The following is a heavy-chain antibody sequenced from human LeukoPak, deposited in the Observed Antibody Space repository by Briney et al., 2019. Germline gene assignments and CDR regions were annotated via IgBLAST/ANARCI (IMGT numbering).Heavy chain of an antibody. D-gene: IGHD3-10*01. V-gene: IGHV3-7*01. CDR1: GFSVSSAW. CDR3: ARDLRTNPFSDYYGGDV. J-gene: IGHJ6*04. Sequence: GGSLRLSCAASGFSVSSAWMRWVRQSPGKGLEWVANINKDGSEEYYVDSVRGRFTISRDNGKNSLNLQMNSLRVEDTAVYYWARDLRTNPFSDYYGGDVGGKGPTVIVSS. CDR2: INKDGSEE.